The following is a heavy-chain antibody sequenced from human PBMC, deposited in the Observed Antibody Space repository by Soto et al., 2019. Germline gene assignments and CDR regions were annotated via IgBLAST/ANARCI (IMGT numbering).Heavy chain of an antibody. D-gene: IGHD6-6*01. CDR3: ARATTYSSSSY. CDR1: GDTFIGYY. J-gene: IGHJ4*02. CDR2: INPNSGDT. Sequence: QVQLVQSGAEVKKPGASVKVSCKTSGDTFIGYYMHWVRQAPGQGLEWMGWINPNSGDTKYAQKLQGRVTMTTDTSTSTAYMELRSLRSDDTAVYYCARATTYSSSSYWGQGTLVTVSS. V-gene: IGHV1-2*02.